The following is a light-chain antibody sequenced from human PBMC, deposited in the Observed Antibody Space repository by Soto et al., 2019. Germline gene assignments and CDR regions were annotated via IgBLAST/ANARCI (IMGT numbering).Light chain of an antibody. Sequence: DSRMTQLPSTLCAAVGHRVTITCLASQRISSWLAWYQQNLGKAPRLLIYKASSLESGVPSRFGGSGCGTEFTLTISSPQPDDFATSDCQPYNSYSAWTCGQRT. CDR3: QPYNSYSAWT. V-gene: IGKV1-5*03. CDR2: KAS. J-gene: IGKJ1*01. CDR1: QRISSW.